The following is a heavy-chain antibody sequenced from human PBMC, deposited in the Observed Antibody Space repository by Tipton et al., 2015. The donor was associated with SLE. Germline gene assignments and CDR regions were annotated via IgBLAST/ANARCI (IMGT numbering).Heavy chain of an antibody. V-gene: IGHV3-30*04. D-gene: IGHD5-12*01. CDR2: ISFDASHN. CDR1: GFTFSTYD. J-gene: IGHJ6*02. Sequence: SLRLSCAASGFTFSTYDMHWVRQAPGKGLEWVAVISFDASHNYYADSVKGRFSISRDNSKNTLYLQMNSLRAEDTAVYYCARDVDIVATWGYGMDVWGQGTTVTVSS. CDR3: ARDVDIVATWGYGMDV.